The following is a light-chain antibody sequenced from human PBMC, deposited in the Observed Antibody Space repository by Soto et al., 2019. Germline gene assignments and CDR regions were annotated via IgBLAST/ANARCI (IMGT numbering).Light chain of an antibody. Sequence: QSALTHPPSVSGAPGQCVTISCTGSSSNIGACSDVHWYHQLPGTAPKLLIYGNTNRPSGVPDRFSGFKSGTSASLALAGRQTEDEGDYHCQTYDSSLSGLYVFGTGTKVTGL. CDR3: QTYDSSLSGLYV. J-gene: IGLJ1*01. CDR2: GNT. CDR1: SSNIGACSD. V-gene: IGLV1-40*01.